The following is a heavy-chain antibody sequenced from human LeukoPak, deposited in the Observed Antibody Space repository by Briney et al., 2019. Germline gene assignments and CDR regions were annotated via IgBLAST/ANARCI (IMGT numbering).Heavy chain of an antibody. D-gene: IGHD3-10*01. J-gene: IGHJ6*03. CDR2: IIPIFGRA. Sequence: ASVKVSCKGAGDTISAYSLNWVRQAPGQGLEWMGGIIPIFGRAYYAQNLQGRVTITADKSTSTAYMELSSLGSEDTAIYYCAKGRGRLHVNRGVYNYHYYMEVWGTGTTVIVSS. CDR3: AKGRGRLHVNRGVYNYHYYMEV. V-gene: IGHV1-69*06. CDR1: GDTISAYS.